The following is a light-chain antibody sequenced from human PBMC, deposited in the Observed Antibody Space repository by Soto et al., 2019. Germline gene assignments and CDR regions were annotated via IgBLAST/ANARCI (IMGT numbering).Light chain of an antibody. V-gene: IGKV3-20*01. Sequence: EIVLTQSPGTLSLSPGERVTFSCRTSQTINTEFLAWYQQRPGLAPRLLIHGTSNRATGIPDRFSGSGSGTDFPLTISALEPEDFAVYYCQRYGSSPLYAFGQGTKLEI. CDR3: QRYGSSPLYA. CDR1: QTINTEF. J-gene: IGKJ2*01. CDR2: GTS.